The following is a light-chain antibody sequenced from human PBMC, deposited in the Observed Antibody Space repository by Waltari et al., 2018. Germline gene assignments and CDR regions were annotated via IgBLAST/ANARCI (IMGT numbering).Light chain of an antibody. V-gene: IGKV3-20*01. CDR2: GAS. Sequence: EIVLTQSPGILSLSPGESATLSCRASQSVSRTLAWYQQRPGQAPRLLISGASSRATGIPDRFSGGGSGTDFSLTISRLEPEDFAVYYCQHYVRLPATFGQGTKVEIK. CDR3: QHYVRLPAT. CDR1: QSVSRT. J-gene: IGKJ1*01.